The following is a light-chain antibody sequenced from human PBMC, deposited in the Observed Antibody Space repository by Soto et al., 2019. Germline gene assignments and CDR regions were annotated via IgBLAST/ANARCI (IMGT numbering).Light chain of an antibody. J-gene: IGKJ1*01. CDR3: QKYNRAPRT. CDR1: QGIGSY. Sequence: DIQMTQSPPSLSASVGDRVTITCRASQGIGSYLAWYQQKPGKVPKLLIYGASTLQSGVPSRFSGSGSGTDFTLTISSLRPEDFATYYCQKYNRAPRTFGPGTKVDIK. CDR2: GAS. V-gene: IGKV1-27*01.